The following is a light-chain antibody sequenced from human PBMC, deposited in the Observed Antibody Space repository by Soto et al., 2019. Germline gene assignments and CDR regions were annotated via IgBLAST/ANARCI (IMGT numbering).Light chain of an antibody. CDR3: QQSYSTPIT. Sequence: DIQVTQSPSSLSAFVGDRVTITCRASQSISVYLNWYQQKPGKAPKFLIYAASSLQSGVPSSFSGSGSGTDFTLTISSLQPEDFATYFCQQSYSTPITFGQGTRLEIK. V-gene: IGKV1-39*01. CDR2: AAS. J-gene: IGKJ5*01. CDR1: QSISVY.